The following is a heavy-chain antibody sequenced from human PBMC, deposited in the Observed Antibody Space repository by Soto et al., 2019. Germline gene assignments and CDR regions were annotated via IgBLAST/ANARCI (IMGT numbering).Heavy chain of an antibody. V-gene: IGHV1-18*01. D-gene: IGHD1-1*01. CDR2: VSAYNGNT. CDR3: ARASRDYWNDVMY. J-gene: IGHJ4*02. CDR1: GYTFSNDA. Sequence: QVQLVQSGAEVKKPGASVKVSCKASGYTFSNDAITWVRQAPGQGLEWMGWVSAYNGNTNYSQKFKGRVNMTTDTSTTTAYMEMRSLRYDGTAVYFWARASRDYWNDVMYWGQGALVTVSS.